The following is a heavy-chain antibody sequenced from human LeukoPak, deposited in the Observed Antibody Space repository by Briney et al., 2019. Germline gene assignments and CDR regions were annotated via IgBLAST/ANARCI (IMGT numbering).Heavy chain of an antibody. CDR2: INTGNGNT. Sequence: ASVKVACKTSGYSFANYGMHWVRQAPRQSLEWMGWINTGNGNTKSSRKFQDRVALTRDTSASTAYMELNSLSSEDTAVYYCARVPLSDASGRYYSHWGQGTLVTVSS. CDR1: GYSFANYG. J-gene: IGHJ1*01. CDR3: ARVPLSDASGRYYSH. D-gene: IGHD3-10*01. V-gene: IGHV1-3*04.